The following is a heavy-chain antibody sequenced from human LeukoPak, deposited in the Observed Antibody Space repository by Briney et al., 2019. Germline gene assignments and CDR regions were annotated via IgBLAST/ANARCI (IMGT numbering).Heavy chain of an antibody. CDR1: GFSVINTY. CDR3: ARSAARLRYYYAMDV. D-gene: IGHD6-6*01. CDR2: IYSGDSGVST. V-gene: IGHV3-53*04. J-gene: IGHJ6*02. Sequence: PGGSLRLSCAASGFSVINTYTSWVRQAPGKGLEWVSVIYSGDSGVSTYYADSVKGRFTISRHNSKNTLYLQMSSLRAEDTAVYFCARSAARLRYYYAMDVWGQGTTVTVCS.